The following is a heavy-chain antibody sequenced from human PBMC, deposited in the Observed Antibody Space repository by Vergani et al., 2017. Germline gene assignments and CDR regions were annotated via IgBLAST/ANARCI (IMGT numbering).Heavy chain of an antibody. Sequence: QVQLQESGPGLVKPSETLSLTCTVSGGSISSYYWSWIRQPPGKGLEWIGYIYYSGSTNYNPSLKSRVTISVDAPKNQFSLKLSSVTAADTAVYYCAREVGATFLDYWGQGTLVTVSS. D-gene: IGHD1-26*01. CDR1: GGSISSYY. J-gene: IGHJ4*02. CDR2: IYYSGST. CDR3: AREVGATFLDY. V-gene: IGHV4-59*01.